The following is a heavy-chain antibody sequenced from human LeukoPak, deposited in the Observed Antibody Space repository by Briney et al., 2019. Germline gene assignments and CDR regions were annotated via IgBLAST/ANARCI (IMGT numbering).Heavy chain of an antibody. J-gene: IGHJ4*02. CDR3: AKGRKQQLASHDY. CDR1: GFTFSSYA. Sequence: GGSLRLSCAASGFTFSSYAMSRVRQAPGKGLEWVSAISGSGGSTYYADSVKGRFTISRDNSKNTLYLQMNSLRAEDTAVYYCAKGRKQQLASHDYWGQGTLVTVSS. CDR2: ISGSGGST. D-gene: IGHD6-13*01. V-gene: IGHV3-23*01.